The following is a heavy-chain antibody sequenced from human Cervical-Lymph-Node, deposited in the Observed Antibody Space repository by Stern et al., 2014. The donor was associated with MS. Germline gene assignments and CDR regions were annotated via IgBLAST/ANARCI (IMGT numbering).Heavy chain of an antibody. CDR3: ARAMVRGVARYFDY. CDR1: GGSISSYY. Sequence: QLQLQESGPGLVKPSETLSLTCTVSGGSISSYYWSWIRQPPGKGLEWIGHIYYSGSTNYNPPLKSRVTISVDTSKNQFPLKLSSVTAADTAVYYCARAMVRGVARYFDYWGQGTLVTVSS. V-gene: IGHV4-59*01. D-gene: IGHD3-10*01. CDR2: IYYSGST. J-gene: IGHJ4*02.